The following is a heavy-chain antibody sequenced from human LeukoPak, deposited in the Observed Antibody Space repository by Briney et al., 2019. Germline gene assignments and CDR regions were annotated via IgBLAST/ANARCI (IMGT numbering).Heavy chain of an antibody. CDR3: ARWSCSSTSCYPGYFQH. V-gene: IGHV4-61*02. CDR1: GGSISSGSYY. D-gene: IGHD2-2*01. CDR2: IYTSGST. J-gene: IGHJ1*01. Sequence: SETLSLICTVSGGSISSGSYYWSWIRQPAGKGLEWIGRIYTSGSTNYNPSLKSRVTISVDTSKNQFSLKLSSVTAADTAVYYCARWSCSSTSCYPGYFQHWGQSTLVTVSS.